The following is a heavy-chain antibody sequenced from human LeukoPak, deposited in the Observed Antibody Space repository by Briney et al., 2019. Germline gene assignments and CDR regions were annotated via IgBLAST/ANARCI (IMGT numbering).Heavy chain of an antibody. CDR1: GFTVSSNY. CDR2: IYSGGST. CDR3: ARDSYCSSTSCEYYYGMDV. V-gene: IGHV3-53*01. J-gene: IGHJ6*04. D-gene: IGHD2-2*01. Sequence: GGSLRLSCAASGFTVSSNYMSWVRQAPGKGLGWVSVIYSGGSTYYADSVKGRFTISRDNSKNTLYLQMNSLRAEDTAVYYCARDSYCSSTSCEYYYGMDVWGKGTTVTVSS.